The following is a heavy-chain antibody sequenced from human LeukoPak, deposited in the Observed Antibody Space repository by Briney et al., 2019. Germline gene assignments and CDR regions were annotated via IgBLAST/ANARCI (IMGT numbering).Heavy chain of an antibody. CDR1: GFTFSSYA. V-gene: IGHV3-30*01. Sequence: GGSLRLSCAASGFTFSSYAMHWVRQAPGKGLEWVAVISYDGSNKYYADSVKGRFTISRDNSKNTLYLQMNSLRAEDTAVYYCARDPGGWVPAASGSYFDYWGQGTLVTVSS. J-gene: IGHJ4*02. D-gene: IGHD2-2*01. CDR3: ARDPGGWVPAASGSYFDY. CDR2: ISYDGSNK.